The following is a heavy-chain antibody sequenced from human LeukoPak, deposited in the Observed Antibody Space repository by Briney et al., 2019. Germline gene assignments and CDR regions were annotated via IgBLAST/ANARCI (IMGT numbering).Heavy chain of an antibody. V-gene: IGHV3-66*01. Sequence: GGSLRLSCAASGFTISSSYMSWVRQAPGMGLEWVSAIHAGGSTYYADSVKGRFTISRDNSKNTLYLQMSSLRAEDTAVYYCARSHPPYSTGFDYWGRGTLVTVSS. CDR1: GFTISSSY. J-gene: IGHJ4*02. D-gene: IGHD6-19*01. CDR3: ARSHPPYSTGFDY. CDR2: IHAGGST.